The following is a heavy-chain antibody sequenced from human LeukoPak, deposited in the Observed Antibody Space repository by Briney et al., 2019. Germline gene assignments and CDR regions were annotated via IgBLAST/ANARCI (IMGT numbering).Heavy chain of an antibody. J-gene: IGHJ4*02. D-gene: IGHD3-10*01. Sequence: SETLSLTRTVSGGSISSYYWSWIRQPPGKGLEWIGYIYYSGSTNYNPSLKSRVTISVDTSKNQFSLKLSSVTAADTAVYYCARSYYGNDQYYFDYWGQGTLVTVSS. CDR3: ARSYYGNDQYYFDY. V-gene: IGHV4-59*08. CDR2: IYYSGST. CDR1: GGSISSYY.